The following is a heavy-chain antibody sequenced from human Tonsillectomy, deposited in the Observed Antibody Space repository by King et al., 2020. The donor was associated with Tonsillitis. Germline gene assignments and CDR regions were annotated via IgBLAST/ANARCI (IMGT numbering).Heavy chain of an antibody. D-gene: IGHD3-10*01. CDR2: INHSGGST. J-gene: IGHJ4*02. V-gene: IGHV1-46*03. Sequence: HVQLVESGAEVKKPGASVKVSCKASGYTFTSYYMHWVRQAPGQGLEWMGIINHSGGSTSYAQKIQGRVTMTRDTSTSTVYMERSSLRSEDTAVYYCARTLHYYGSGSYPDYWGQGTLVTVSS. CDR1: GYTFTSYY. CDR3: ARTLHYYGSGSYPDY.